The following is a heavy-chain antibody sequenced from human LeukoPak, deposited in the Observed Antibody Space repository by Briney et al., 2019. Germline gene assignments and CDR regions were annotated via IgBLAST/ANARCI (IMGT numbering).Heavy chain of an antibody. CDR1: GGSFSGYY. Sequence: PSETLSLTCAVYGGSFSGYYWSWIRQPPGKGLEWIGEINHSGSTNYNPSLKSRVTISVDASKNQFSLKLSSVTAADTAVYYCASSKGIAALDYWGQRTLVTVSS. J-gene: IGHJ4*02. CDR2: INHSGST. V-gene: IGHV4-34*01. D-gene: IGHD2/OR15-2a*01. CDR3: ASSKGIAALDY.